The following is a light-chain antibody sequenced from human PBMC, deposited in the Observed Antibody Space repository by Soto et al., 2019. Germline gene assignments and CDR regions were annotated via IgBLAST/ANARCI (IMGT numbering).Light chain of an antibody. CDR3: QQGYT. CDR1: QSLAGRY. V-gene: IGKV3-20*01. Sequence: ELVLTQSPGTLSLSPGERATLSCRPSQSLAGRYLAWYQQKPGQAPSLLLYVASSRTTDIPERFSGSGSGTDCTLAITRLEPEESAVYFCQQGYTFGPGTKVDIK. J-gene: IGKJ3*01. CDR2: VAS.